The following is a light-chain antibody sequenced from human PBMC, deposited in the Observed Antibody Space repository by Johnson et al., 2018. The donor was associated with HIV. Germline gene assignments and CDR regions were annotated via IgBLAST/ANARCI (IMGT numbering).Light chain of an antibody. CDR2: DND. Sequence: QSVLTQPPSVSAAPGQKVTISCFGSDSNIGNNYVSWYQQLPGTAPKLLIYDNDKRPSGIPDRFSGSKSGTSATLGITGLQTGDEADYYCGTWDSSLSVFYVFGTGTKVTVL. V-gene: IGLV1-51*01. J-gene: IGLJ1*01. CDR1: DSNIGNNY. CDR3: GTWDSSLSVFYV.